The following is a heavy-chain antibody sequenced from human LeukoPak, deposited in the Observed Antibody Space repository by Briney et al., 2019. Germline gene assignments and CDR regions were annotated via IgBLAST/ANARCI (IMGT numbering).Heavy chain of an antibody. Sequence: GGSLRLSCTASGFTFSAYWMSWVRQAPGKGLEWVANIKQDGSEKYYVDSVKGRFTVSKDNARNSLFLQMNSLRTEDTAVYYCARGRISMVRGLIRVTHFGSWGQGTLATVSS. J-gene: IGHJ4*02. V-gene: IGHV3-7*01. CDR1: GFTFSAYW. CDR3: ARGRISMVRGLIRVTHFGS. D-gene: IGHD3-10*01. CDR2: IKQDGSEK.